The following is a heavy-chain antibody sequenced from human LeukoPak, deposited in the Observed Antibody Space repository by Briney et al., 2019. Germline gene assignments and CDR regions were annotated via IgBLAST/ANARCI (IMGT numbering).Heavy chain of an antibody. CDR3: ARDYYDSSGYPYYYYGMDV. V-gene: IGHV4-39*02. CDR1: GGSISSSSYY. Sequence: SETLSLTCTVSGGSISSSSYYWGWIRQPPGKGLEWIVSIYYSGSTYYNPSLKSRVTISVDTSKNQFSLKLSSVTAADTAVYYCARDYYDSSGYPYYYYGMDVWGQGTTVTVSS. J-gene: IGHJ6*02. D-gene: IGHD3-22*01. CDR2: IYYSGST.